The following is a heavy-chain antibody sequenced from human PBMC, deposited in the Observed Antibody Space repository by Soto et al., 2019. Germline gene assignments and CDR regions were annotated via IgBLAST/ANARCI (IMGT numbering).Heavy chain of an antibody. J-gene: IGHJ4*02. D-gene: IGHD6-19*01. V-gene: IGHV3-74*01. CDR1: GFTFRSSW. CDR2: INSDPTTK. Sequence: EVQLVESGGGLVQPGGSLRLSCVASGFTFRSSWMHWVRQAPGKGLVWVSRINSDPTTKNYEEYAKGRFTIARDNAENRLYLQMDSLTAEDKAVYYCARGPTGWYGYDYWGQGTLLTVSS. CDR3: ARGPTGWYGYDY.